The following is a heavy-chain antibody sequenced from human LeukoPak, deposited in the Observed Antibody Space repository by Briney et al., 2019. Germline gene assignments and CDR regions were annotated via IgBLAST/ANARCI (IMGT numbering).Heavy chain of an antibody. Sequence: GGSLTLSCAASGFTFSDVWMTWVRQAPGRGLEWVGRIKTKTDGATTDYAAPVKGRFTILRDDSANMLYLQMTSLRTEDTALYYCTTATELIVATIPDNWGQRTLVTVSS. CDR2: IKTKTDGATT. V-gene: IGHV3-15*01. J-gene: IGHJ4*02. CDR3: TTATELIVATIPDN. CDR1: GFTFSDVW. D-gene: IGHD5-12*01.